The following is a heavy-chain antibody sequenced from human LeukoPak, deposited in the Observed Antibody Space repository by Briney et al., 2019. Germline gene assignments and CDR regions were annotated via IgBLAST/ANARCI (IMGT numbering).Heavy chain of an antibody. V-gene: IGHV4-59*08. CDR2: IYYSGST. CDR1: GGSISSYY. CDR3: ARQRFLEWYFDY. J-gene: IGHJ4*02. Sequence: SSETLSLTCTVSGGSISSYYWSWIRQPPGKGLEWIGYIYYSGSTNYNPSLKSRVTISVDTSKNPFSLKLSSVTAADTAVYYCARQRFLEWYFDYWGQGPLVTVSS. D-gene: IGHD3-3*01.